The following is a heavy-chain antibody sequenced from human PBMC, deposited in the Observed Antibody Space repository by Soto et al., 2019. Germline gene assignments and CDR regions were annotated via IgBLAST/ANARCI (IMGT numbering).Heavy chain of an antibody. D-gene: IGHD3-10*01. CDR1: GFTFSSYW. CDR3: ARDQYVDGSGSYSTDALDI. V-gene: IGHV3-7*04. J-gene: IGHJ3*02. Sequence: PGGSLRLSCAASGFTFSSYWMSWFRQAPGKGLEWVASIKQDGSEKYYADSVKGRFTISRDNAKNSLYLQMNSLRAEDTAVYYCARDQYVDGSGSYSTDALDIWGQGTMGTGSS. CDR2: IKQDGSEK.